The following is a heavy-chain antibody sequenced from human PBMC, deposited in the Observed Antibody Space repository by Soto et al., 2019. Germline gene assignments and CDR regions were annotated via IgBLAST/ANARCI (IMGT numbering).Heavy chain of an antibody. J-gene: IGHJ4*02. V-gene: IGHV2-5*02. CDR3: IHRLDVPVPYFGY. CDR2: IYWDDDK. D-gene: IGHD3-10*01. CDR1: GFSLSTTGVG. Sequence: QITLKESVPPLVKPTQTLTLTCTFSGFSLSTTGVGVVWIRQPPGKAMAGLALIYWDDDKRYRQSLKNRLTTTEVTSNNQGVLRLINLDPIHTGTNYWIHRLDVPVPYFGYWVRGALVTVSS.